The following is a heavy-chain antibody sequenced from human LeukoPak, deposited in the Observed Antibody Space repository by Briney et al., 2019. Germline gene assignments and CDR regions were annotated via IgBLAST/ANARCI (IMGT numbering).Heavy chain of an antibody. Sequence: PSQTLSLTCTVSGGSISSGSYYWSWIRQPAGKGLEWIGRIYTSGSTNYNPSLKSRVTISVDMSKNQFSLKLSSVTAADTAVYYCARGNYDFWSGYLGDWFDPWGQGTLVTVSS. D-gene: IGHD3-3*01. CDR2: IYTSGST. J-gene: IGHJ5*02. CDR1: GGSISSGSYY. V-gene: IGHV4-61*02. CDR3: ARGNYDFWSGYLGDWFDP.